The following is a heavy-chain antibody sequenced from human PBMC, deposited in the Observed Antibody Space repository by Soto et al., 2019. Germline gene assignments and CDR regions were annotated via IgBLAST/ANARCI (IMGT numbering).Heavy chain of an antibody. D-gene: IGHD3-22*01. J-gene: IGHJ4*02. Sequence: QVQLVESGGGVVQPGRSLKLSCVASGFTLSNYALHWVRQAPGKGPEWVAFISNDGSNKLYADSVKGRFTISRDNSKNTLYLEMNSLRPEDTAVFYCARAGGGYLDYWGQGTLVTVSS. CDR3: ARAGGGYLDY. CDR1: GFTLSNYA. V-gene: IGHV3-30*04. CDR2: ISNDGSNK.